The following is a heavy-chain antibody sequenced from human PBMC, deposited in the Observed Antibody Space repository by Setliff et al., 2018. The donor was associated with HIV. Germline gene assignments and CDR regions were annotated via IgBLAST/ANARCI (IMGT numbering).Heavy chain of an antibody. CDR2: INHSGRT. Sequence: PSETLSLTCAVYGGSFSDYYWSWIRQPPGKGLEWIGEINHSGRTIQSPSLGSRVTISIDTSKNQFSLKLSSVTAVDTAVYYCALRRYSSWARFDSWGQGTLVTVSS. D-gene: IGHD2-21*01. CDR3: ALRRYSSWARFDS. V-gene: IGHV4-34*01. CDR1: GGSFSDYY. J-gene: IGHJ4*02.